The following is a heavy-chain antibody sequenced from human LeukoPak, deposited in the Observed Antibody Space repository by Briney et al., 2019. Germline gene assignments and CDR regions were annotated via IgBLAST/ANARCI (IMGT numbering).Heavy chain of an antibody. J-gene: IGHJ3*01. V-gene: IGHV3-11*01. CDR2: ISSSGDTI. CDR3: ARSDCSSASCYV. Sequence: PGGSLRLSCAASGFIISDFYMSWIRQAPGKGLQWVSYISSSGDTIYYADSVKGRFTISRDNAKNSLYLQMNSLRAEDTAVYYCARSDCSSASCYVWGQGTMVTVSS. CDR1: GFIISDFY. D-gene: IGHD2-2*01.